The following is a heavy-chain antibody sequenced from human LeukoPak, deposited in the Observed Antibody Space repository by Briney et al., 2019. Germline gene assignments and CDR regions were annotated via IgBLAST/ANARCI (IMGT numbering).Heavy chain of an antibody. CDR1: GITFKNYN. D-gene: IGHD3-16*01. CDR3: GRVNLGEWSLDQ. CDR2: IKNKPNNYIT. V-gene: IGHV3-72*01. Sequence: GGSLRLSCAASGITFKNYNMNWVRQAPGKGLEWVGRIKNKPNNYITEYAASVKGRFSISRDDSKNSLYLHMNSLKTEDTAVYYCGRVNLGEWSLDQWGQGTLVTVSS. J-gene: IGHJ4*02.